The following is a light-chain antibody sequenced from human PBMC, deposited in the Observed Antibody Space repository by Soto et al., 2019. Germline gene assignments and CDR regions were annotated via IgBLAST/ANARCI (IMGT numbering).Light chain of an antibody. CDR1: QNIGTW. CDR2: DAS. Sequence: DIRMTQSPSTLSASVGDRVTITCRASQNIGTWLAWYQQKPGKAPDLLIYDASTLESGVPSRFSGSGSGTEFTLTISSLQPGDLATYYCQQCGDSWSFGRGTKVEIK. CDR3: QQCGDSWS. J-gene: IGKJ1*01. V-gene: IGKV1-5*01.